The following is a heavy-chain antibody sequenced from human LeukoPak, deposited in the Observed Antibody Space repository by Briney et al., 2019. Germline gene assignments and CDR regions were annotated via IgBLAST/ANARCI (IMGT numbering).Heavy chain of an antibody. V-gene: IGHV3-74*01. J-gene: IGHJ5*02. CDR1: VFTFSSYW. D-gene: IGHD3-22*01. CDR2: INSDGSST. Sequence: PGGSLRLSCAASVFTFSSYWMHWVRHGPGKGLVWVSRINSDGSSTRYADSAKGRFTISRDNAKTTLYLQMSRLRAEDTAVYYCARGGDSSAFNWFDPWGKGNLVTVSS. CDR3: ARGGDSSAFNWFDP.